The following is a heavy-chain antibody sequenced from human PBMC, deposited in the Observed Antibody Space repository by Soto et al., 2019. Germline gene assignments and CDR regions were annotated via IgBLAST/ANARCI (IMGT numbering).Heavy chain of an antibody. CDR3: ARRYCSSTSCYNWFDP. Sequence: GASVKVSCKASGYTFTSYCISWVRQAPGQGLEWMGWISAYNGNTNYAQKLQGRVTMTTDTSTSTAYMELRSLRSDDTAVYYCARRYCSSTSCYNWFDPWGQGTLVTVSS. CDR1: GYTFTSYC. V-gene: IGHV1-18*01. D-gene: IGHD2-2*01. CDR2: ISAYNGNT. J-gene: IGHJ5*02.